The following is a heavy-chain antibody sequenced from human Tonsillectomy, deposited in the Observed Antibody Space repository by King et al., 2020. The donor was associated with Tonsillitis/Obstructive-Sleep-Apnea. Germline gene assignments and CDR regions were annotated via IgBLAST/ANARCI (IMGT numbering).Heavy chain of an antibody. Sequence: QLVQSGAEVKKPGASVKVSCKTSGYTFPIYGITWVRQAPGQGLECMGWISAYKGNTNYAQKLQGRVTMTTDTSTSTAYMELRSLRSDDTAVYYCARVDQVYGDYTKFDYWGQGTLVTVSS. J-gene: IGHJ4*02. V-gene: IGHV1-18*01. CDR2: ISAYKGNT. CDR1: GYTFPIYG. CDR3: ARVDQVYGDYTKFDY. D-gene: IGHD4-17*01.